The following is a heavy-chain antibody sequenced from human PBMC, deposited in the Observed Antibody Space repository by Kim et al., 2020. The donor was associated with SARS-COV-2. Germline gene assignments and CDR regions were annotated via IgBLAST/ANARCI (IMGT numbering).Heavy chain of an antibody. CDR2: IAYIGTT. V-gene: IGHV4-59*01. Sequence: SETLSLTCTVSGGSISTYPWSWIRQPPGKGLEWIGDIAYIGTTNYNPSLKSRVTMSVDTSKNQFSLKVSSATAADTAVYYCARGNAFDPWGQGTLVIVTS. CDR3: ARGNAFDP. CDR1: GGSISTYP. J-gene: IGHJ5*02.